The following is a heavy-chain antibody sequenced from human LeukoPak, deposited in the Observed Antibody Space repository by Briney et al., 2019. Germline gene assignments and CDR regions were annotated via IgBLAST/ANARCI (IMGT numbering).Heavy chain of an antibody. CDR2: INHSGST. CDR1: GASFSDYY. J-gene: IGHJ4*02. Sequence: SETLSLTCAVYGASFSDYYWNWIRQPPGKGLEWIGEINHSGSTNYNPSLKSRVTISVDTSKNQFSLKLSSVTAADTAVYYCARGRNYYDSSGYYSRWGQGTLVTVSS. V-gene: IGHV4-34*01. D-gene: IGHD3-22*01. CDR3: ARGRNYYDSSGYYSR.